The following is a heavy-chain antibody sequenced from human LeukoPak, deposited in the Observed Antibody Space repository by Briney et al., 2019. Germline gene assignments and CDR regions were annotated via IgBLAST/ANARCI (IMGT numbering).Heavy chain of an antibody. J-gene: IGHJ5*02. CDR3: AIHQNNLFEH. Sequence: GGSLRLSCAASGFAFSSFWMSWVRQAPGKGLEWVATIKYDGSEKYYVDSVKGRFTISRDNAKNSLYLQMNSLRAEDTAVYYCAIHQNNLFEHWGQGTLVTVSS. CDR1: GFAFSSFW. V-gene: IGHV3-7*03. CDR2: IKYDGSEK. D-gene: IGHD2-2*01.